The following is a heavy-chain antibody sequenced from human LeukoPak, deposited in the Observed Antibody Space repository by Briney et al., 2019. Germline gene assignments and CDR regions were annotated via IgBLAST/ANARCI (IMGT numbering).Heavy chain of an antibody. D-gene: IGHD3-10*01. Sequence: GGSLRLSCAASGFTFSNHGMNWVRQAPGKGLEWISYISTSTTTIYYADSVKGRFTISRDNSKNTLYLEVISLTAEDTAVYYCAKDDAWLRFGEWSQGTLVTVSS. CDR1: GFTFSNHG. CDR3: AKDDAWLRFGE. J-gene: IGHJ4*02. V-gene: IGHV3-48*01. CDR2: ISTSTTTI.